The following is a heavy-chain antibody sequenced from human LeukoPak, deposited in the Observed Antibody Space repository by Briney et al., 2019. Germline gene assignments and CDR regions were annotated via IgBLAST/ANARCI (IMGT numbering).Heavy chain of an antibody. CDR3: GREYDSKGRFDN. CDR1: GLTFTAHT. J-gene: IGHJ4*02. CDR2: ISSDSTYK. Sequence: PGGSLRLSCAISGLTFTAHTMNWVRQAPGKGLEWVSSISSDSTYKYYGDSVKGRFTTSRNNANVYLQMNSLRAEDTATYHCGREYDSKGRFDNWGQGTLVTVSS. V-gene: IGHV3-21*01. D-gene: IGHD3-22*01.